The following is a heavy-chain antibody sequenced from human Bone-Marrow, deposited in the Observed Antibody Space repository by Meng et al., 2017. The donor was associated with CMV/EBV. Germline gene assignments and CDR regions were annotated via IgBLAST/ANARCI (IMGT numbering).Heavy chain of an antibody. CDR1: GFTFSSYA. CDR3: ARGWDYWYFDL. Sequence: GESLKISCAASGFTFSSYAMHWVRQAPGKGLEYVSAISSNGGSTYYADSVKGRFTISRDNSKNTLYLQMGSLRAEDMAVYYCARGWDYWYFDLWGRGTLVTVSS. D-gene: IGHD1-26*01. J-gene: IGHJ2*01. V-gene: IGHV3-64*02. CDR2: ISSNGGST.